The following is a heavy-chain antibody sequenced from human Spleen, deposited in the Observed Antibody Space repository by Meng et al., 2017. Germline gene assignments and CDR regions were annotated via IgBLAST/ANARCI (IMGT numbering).Heavy chain of an antibody. CDR3: AREAMTTGPDP. Sequence: QLQLQESGSGLVKPSEALSLTCSVSGGSISTSGYYWGWIRQPPGKGLEWIGEIYHTGSTNYNPSLKSRVTISVDKSKNQFSLKLSSVTAADTAVYYWAREAMTTGPDPWGQGTLVTVSS. D-gene: IGHD4-11*01. J-gene: IGHJ5*02. CDR2: IYHTGST. CDR1: GGSISTSGYY. V-gene: IGHV4-39*07.